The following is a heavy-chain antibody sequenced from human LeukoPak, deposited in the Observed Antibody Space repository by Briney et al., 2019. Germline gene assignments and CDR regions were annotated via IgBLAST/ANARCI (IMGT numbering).Heavy chain of an antibody. V-gene: IGHV3-7*01. Sequence: GGSLRLSCAASGFTFSNYDMHWVRQAPGKGLEWVANIKQDGSEKYYVDSVKGRFTISRDNAKNSLYLQMNSLRAEDTAVYYCARDRWGLSPSTGALLWFGELFTVDYWGQGTLVTVSS. J-gene: IGHJ4*02. D-gene: IGHD3-10*01. CDR2: IKQDGSEK. CDR1: GFTFSNYD. CDR3: ARDRWGLSPSTGALLWFGELFTVDY.